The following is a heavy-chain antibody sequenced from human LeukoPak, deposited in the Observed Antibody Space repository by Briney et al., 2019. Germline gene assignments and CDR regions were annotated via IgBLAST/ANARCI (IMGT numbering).Heavy chain of an antibody. J-gene: IGHJ4*02. D-gene: IGHD4-11*01. V-gene: IGHV4-30-4*01. CDR3: ARGTTVTSFDY. CDR1: GGSISSGDYY. Sequence: SETLSLTCTVSGGSISSGDYYWSWIRQPPGKGLEWIGYIYYTGSTYYNPSLKSRVTISVDTSKNHFSLKLSSVTAADTAVYFCARGTTVTSFDYWGQGTLVTVSS. CDR2: IYYTGST.